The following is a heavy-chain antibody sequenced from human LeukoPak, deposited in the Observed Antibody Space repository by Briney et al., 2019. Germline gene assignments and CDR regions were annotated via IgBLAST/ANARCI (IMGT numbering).Heavy chain of an antibody. Sequence: GGSLRLSCAASGFTFSSYAMSWVRQPPGKGLEWVSAISGRGGSTYYADSVKGRFTIARDNSKNTLYLQMKSLRAEDTAVYYCAKDSSSSGFDYWGQGTLVTVSS. CDR3: AKDSSSSGFDY. CDR1: GFTFSSYA. D-gene: IGHD6-6*01. CDR2: ISGRGGST. J-gene: IGHJ4*02. V-gene: IGHV3-23*01.